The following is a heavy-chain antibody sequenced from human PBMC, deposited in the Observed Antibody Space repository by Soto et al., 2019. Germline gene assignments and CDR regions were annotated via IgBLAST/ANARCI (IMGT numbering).Heavy chain of an antibody. CDR3: AKGGHQSFFDY. V-gene: IGHV3-23*01. Sequence: EMQLLESGGGLVQPGGSLRLSCAASGLTFRNYAMTWVRQAPGKGPEWVSTVSGNGGETFYADSVKGRFTISRDNSKDTFYLIMKSLRVEDTAVYYCAKGGHQSFFDYWGQGTPVAVSS. J-gene: IGHJ4*02. D-gene: IGHD2-2*01. CDR1: GLTFRNYA. CDR2: VSGNGGET.